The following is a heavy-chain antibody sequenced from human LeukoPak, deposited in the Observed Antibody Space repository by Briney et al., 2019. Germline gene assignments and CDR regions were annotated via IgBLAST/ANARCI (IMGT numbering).Heavy chain of an antibody. CDR1: GCTFSSYD. CDR2: IGTAGET. V-gene: IGHV3-13*01. CDR3: ARVGYDGGFDY. D-gene: IGHD5-12*01. Sequence: PGGSLRLSCAASGCTFSSYDMHWVRQATGKGLEWVSAIGTAGETYYPGSVKGRFTISRENAKNPLYLQMNSLRAGDTAVYYCARVGYDGGFDYWGQGTLVTVSS. J-gene: IGHJ4*02.